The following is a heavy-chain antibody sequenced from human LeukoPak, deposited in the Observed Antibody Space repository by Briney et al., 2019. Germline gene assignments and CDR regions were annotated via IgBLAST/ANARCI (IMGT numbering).Heavy chain of an antibody. CDR1: GFTISSYW. CDR3: ARGGYNLY. J-gene: IGHJ4*02. CDR2: IKQDGRER. V-gene: IGHV3-7*01. D-gene: IGHD1-14*01. Sequence: GGSLRLSCAASGFTISSYWMSWVRQAPGKGLEWVANIKQDGRERYYVDSVKGRFTISRDNAKNSLYLQMNSLRAEDTAVYYCARGGYNLYWGQGTLVTVSS.